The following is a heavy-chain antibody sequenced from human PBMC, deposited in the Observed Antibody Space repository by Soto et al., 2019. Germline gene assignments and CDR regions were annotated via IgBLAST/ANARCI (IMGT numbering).Heavy chain of an antibody. D-gene: IGHD2-15*01. CDR2: ITGGGAYT. V-gene: IGHV3-23*01. CDR3: AKDAGDVRDWDCRGGSCSPDGMDV. CDR1: GFTFSDYA. J-gene: IGHJ6*02. Sequence: EVQLLESGGGLAQPGGSLTLSCVASGFTFSDYAMSWVRQAPGKGLGWVSTITGGGAYTYFADSVEGRFTISRDNSKNTLYLQMKSLRAEDMAVYYCAKDAGDVRDWDCRGGSCSPDGMDVWGQGTTVTVSS.